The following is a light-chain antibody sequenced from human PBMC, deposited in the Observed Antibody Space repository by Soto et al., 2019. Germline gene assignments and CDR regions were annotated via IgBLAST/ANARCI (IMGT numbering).Light chain of an antibody. J-gene: IGLJ1*01. CDR3: NSYTSSTSRPYV. Sequence: QSVLTQPASVSGSLGQSITISCTGTTNDVGGYNYVSWYQQHPGKAPKLLIFEVSSRPSGVSNRFSGSKSGNTASLTISALQAEDEADYFCNSYTSSTSRPYVFGTGTKVTVL. V-gene: IGLV2-14*01. CDR1: TNDVGGYNY. CDR2: EVS.